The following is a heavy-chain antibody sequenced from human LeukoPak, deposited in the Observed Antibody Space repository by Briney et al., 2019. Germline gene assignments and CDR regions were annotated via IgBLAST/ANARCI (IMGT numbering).Heavy chain of an antibody. CDR1: GFTFSSYW. Sequence: PGGSLRLSCAASGFTFSSYWMSWVRQAPGKGLEWVANIKQDGSEKYYVDSVKGRFTISRDNAKDSLYLQMNSLRAEDTAVYYCARVSIVVVPAARNYYYMDVWGKGTTVTISS. CDR3: ARVSIVVVPAARNYYYMDV. D-gene: IGHD2-2*01. V-gene: IGHV3-7*01. J-gene: IGHJ6*03. CDR2: IKQDGSEK.